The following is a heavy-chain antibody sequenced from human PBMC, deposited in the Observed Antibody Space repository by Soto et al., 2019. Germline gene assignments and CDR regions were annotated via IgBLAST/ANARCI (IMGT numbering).Heavy chain of an antibody. Sequence: ASVKVSCKASGGTFSSYAISWVRQAPGQGLEWMGGFIPIFGTANYAQKFQGRVTITADEATSTAYMELSSLRSEDTAVYYCARIFSDYAFDIWCQGTMVTVSS. CDR2: FIPIFGTA. D-gene: IGHD3-10*01. CDR3: ARIFSDYAFDI. V-gene: IGHV1-69*13. J-gene: IGHJ3*02. CDR1: GGTFSSYA.